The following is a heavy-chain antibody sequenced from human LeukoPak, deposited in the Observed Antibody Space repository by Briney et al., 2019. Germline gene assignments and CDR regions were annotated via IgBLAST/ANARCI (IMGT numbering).Heavy chain of an antibody. V-gene: IGHV3-20*04. Sequence: GGSLRLSCVGSGFTFRSHAMGWVRQAPEKGLEFVSGIYENGGTTYYANSVKGRFTISRDNAKNSLYLQMNSLRVEDTAVYYCARAQTMVAYPFLYWGQGTLVTVSS. CDR2: IYENGGTT. CDR3: ARAQTMVAYPFLY. CDR1: GFTFRSHA. D-gene: IGHD4/OR15-4a*01. J-gene: IGHJ4*02.